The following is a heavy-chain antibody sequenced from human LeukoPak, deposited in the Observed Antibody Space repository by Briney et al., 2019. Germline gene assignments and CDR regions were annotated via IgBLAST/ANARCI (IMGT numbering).Heavy chain of an antibody. V-gene: IGHV4-59*01. J-gene: IGHJ4*02. CDR1: GGSISSYY. D-gene: IGHD3-22*01. Sequence: SETLSLTCTVSGGSISSYYWSWIRQPPGKGLEWIGYIYYSGGTNYNPSLKSGVTISVETSKNRFSFKLSSGPVADKAGFYWARVSSGYYYFDYWGQGTLVTVSS. CDR2: IYYSGGT. CDR3: ARVSSGYYYFDY.